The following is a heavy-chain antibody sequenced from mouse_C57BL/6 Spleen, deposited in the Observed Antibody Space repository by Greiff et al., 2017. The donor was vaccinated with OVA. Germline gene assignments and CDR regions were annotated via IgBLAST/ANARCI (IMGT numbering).Heavy chain of an antibody. V-gene: IGHV1-50*01. CDR3: ARGDSSVFDY. CDR2: IDPSDSYT. CDR1: GYTFTSYW. D-gene: IGHD3-2*02. Sequence: VQLQQPGAELVKPGASVKLSCKASGYTFTSYWMQWVKQRPGQGLEWIGEIDPSDSYTNYNQKFKGKATLTRDTSSSTAYMQLSSLTSEDSAVYYCARGDSSVFDYWGKGTTLTVSS. J-gene: IGHJ2*01.